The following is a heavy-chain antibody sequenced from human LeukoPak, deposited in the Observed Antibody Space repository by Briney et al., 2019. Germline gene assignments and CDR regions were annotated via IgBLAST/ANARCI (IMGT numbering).Heavy chain of an antibody. Sequence: SVKVSCKASGGTFSSYAISWVRQAPGQGLEWMGRIIPILGIANYAQKFQGRVTITAEKSTSTAYMELSSLRSEDTAVYYCARVGYSYGFDYWGQGTLVTVSS. CDR2: IIPILGIA. J-gene: IGHJ4*02. CDR3: ARVGYSYGFDY. CDR1: GGTFSSYA. V-gene: IGHV1-69*04. D-gene: IGHD5-18*01.